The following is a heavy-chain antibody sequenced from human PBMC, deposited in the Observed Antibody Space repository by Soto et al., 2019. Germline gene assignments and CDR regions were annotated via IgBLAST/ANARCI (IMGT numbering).Heavy chain of an antibody. D-gene: IGHD2-15*01. CDR1: GYTFTSYD. V-gene: IGHV1-8*01. J-gene: IGHJ3*02. CDR2: MNPNSGNT. Sequence: QVQLVQSGAEVKKPGASVKVSCKASGYTFTSYDINWVRQATGQGLEWMGWMNPNSGNTGYAQKFQGRVTMTRNTSISTAYMELSSLRSEDTAVYYCASGYCSGGSCYSDLFAFDIWGQGTMVTVSS. CDR3: ASGYCSGGSCYSDLFAFDI.